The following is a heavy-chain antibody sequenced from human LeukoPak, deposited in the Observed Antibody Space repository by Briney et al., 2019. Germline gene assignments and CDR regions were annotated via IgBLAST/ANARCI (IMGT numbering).Heavy chain of an antibody. Sequence: GRSLRLSCEASGFRFSLYGMHWFRKAPGKGLERVAVISNDGDSEYYSDSVKGRFTISRDNAKDTLYLQMDSLRRDDTAVYFCAKDGRGRTFFGDIEYWGQGTLVAVSS. V-gene: IGHV3-30*18. CDR1: GFRFSLYG. CDR2: ISNDGDSE. CDR3: AKDGRGRTFFGDIEY. J-gene: IGHJ4*02. D-gene: IGHD3-10*01.